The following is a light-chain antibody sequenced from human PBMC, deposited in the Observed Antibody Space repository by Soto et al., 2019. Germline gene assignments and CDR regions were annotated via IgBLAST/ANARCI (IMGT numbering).Light chain of an antibody. CDR3: QQRTNWPIT. Sequence: EIVLTQSPATLSFSLGERATLSCRASQSVSSHLAWYQQKPGQAPRLLIFDASNRATGIPARFTGSGSGTDFTLTISSLEPEDFAVYYCQQRTNWPITFGQGTRLEIK. V-gene: IGKV3-11*01. J-gene: IGKJ5*01. CDR1: QSVSSH. CDR2: DAS.